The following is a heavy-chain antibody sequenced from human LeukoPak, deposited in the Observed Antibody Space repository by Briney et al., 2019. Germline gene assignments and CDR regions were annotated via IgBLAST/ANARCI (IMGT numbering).Heavy chain of an antibody. CDR3: ASDFGGHDGF. Sequence: PGGSLRLSCAASGFTFSRYWMHWVRQAPGKGLVWVSRMNTDGSRTDYADSVKGRFTISRDNAKNTLYLQMNSLGVEDTAVYSCASDFGGHDGFWGQGILVTVSS. CDR1: GFTFSRYW. J-gene: IGHJ4*02. D-gene: IGHD4-23*01. CDR2: MNTDGSRT. V-gene: IGHV3-74*01.